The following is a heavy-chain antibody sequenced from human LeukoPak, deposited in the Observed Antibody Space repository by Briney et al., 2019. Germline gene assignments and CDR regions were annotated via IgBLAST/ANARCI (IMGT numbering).Heavy chain of an antibody. J-gene: IGHJ4*02. CDR2: INHSGST. D-gene: IGHD3-22*01. V-gene: IGHV4-34*01. CDR1: GGSFSGYY. CDR3: ARGARITMIEVVIRRPYFDY. Sequence: SETLSLTCAVYGGSFSGYYWSWIRQPPGKGLEWIGEINHSGSTNYNPSLKSRVTISVDTSKNQFSLKLSSVTAADTAVYYCARGARITMIEVVIRRPYFDYWGQGTLVTVSS.